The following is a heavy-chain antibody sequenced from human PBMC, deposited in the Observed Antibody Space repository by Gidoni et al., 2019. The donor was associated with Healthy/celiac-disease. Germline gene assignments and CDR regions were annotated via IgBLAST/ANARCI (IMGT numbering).Heavy chain of an antibody. CDR3: ARSITIFGLGFDY. CDR2: IYYSGST. Sequence: QVQLQESGPGLVKPSETLSLTCTVSGGSISSYYWSWIRQPPGKGLEWIGYIYYSGSTNYNPSLKSRVTISVDTSKNQFSLKLSSVTAADTAVYYCARSITIFGLGFDYWGQGTLVTVSS. D-gene: IGHD3-3*01. CDR1: GGSISSYY. V-gene: IGHV4-59*01. J-gene: IGHJ4*02.